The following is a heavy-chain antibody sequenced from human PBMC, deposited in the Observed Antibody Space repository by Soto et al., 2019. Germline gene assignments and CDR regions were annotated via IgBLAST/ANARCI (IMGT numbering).Heavy chain of an antibody. Sequence: EASVKVSCKASGYTFTRYSINWVRQAPGQGLEWMGWISSYAQKFQGRVTMTTDTSTSTAYMELRSLRSDDTAVYYCARESSLSFGMDVWGQGTTVTVSS. CDR2: ISS. CDR1: GYTFTRYS. V-gene: IGHV1-18*01. D-gene: IGHD6-6*01. CDR3: ARESSLSFGMDV. J-gene: IGHJ6*02.